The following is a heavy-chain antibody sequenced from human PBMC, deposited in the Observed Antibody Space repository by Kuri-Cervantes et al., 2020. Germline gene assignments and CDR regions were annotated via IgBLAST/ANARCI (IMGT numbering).Heavy chain of an antibody. CDR3: ARGARRGSGRRTFDY. CDR2: IYYSGST. D-gene: IGHD3-10*01. J-gene: IGHJ4*02. Sequence: SETLSLTCTVSGGSISSYYWSWIRQPPGKGLEWIGYIYYSGSTNYNPSLKSRDTISVGTSKNQFSLKLSSVTAADTAVYYCARGARRGSGRRTFDYWGQGTLVTVSS. V-gene: IGHV4-59*12. CDR1: GGSISSYY.